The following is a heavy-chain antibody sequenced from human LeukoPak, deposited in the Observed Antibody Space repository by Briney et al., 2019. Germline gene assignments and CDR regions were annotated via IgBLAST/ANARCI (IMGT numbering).Heavy chain of an antibody. CDR2: ISWNSGSI. CDR3: AKATYDFWSFDY. V-gene: IGHV3-9*03. D-gene: IGHD3-3*01. CDR1: GFTFSSYG. J-gene: IGHJ4*02. Sequence: PGESLRLSCAASGFTFSSYGMHWVRQAPGKGLEWVSGISWNSGSIGYADSVKGRFTISRDNAKNSLYLQMNSLRAEDMALYYCAKATYDFWSFDYWGQGTLVTVSS.